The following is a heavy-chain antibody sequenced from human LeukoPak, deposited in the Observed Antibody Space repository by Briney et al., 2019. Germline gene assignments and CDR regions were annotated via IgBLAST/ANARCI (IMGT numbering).Heavy chain of an antibody. V-gene: IGHV3-7*01. J-gene: IGHJ4*02. CDR2: IKEDGSEK. Sequence: GGSLRLSCVASKFTFSSYWMSWVRQAPGKGLEWVANIKEDGSEKYYVDSVKGRFTISRDNAKNSLYLQMNSLRAEDTAVYYCARVSSGFGELLPEITDYWGQGTLVTVSS. D-gene: IGHD3-10*01. CDR1: KFTFSSYW. CDR3: ARVSSGFGELLPEITDY.